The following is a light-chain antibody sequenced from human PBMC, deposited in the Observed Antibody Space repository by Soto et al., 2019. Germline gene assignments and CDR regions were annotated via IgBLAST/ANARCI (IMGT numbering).Light chain of an antibody. Sequence: QSVLSQPPSVSGAPGQRATISCSGSSSDIGAGFDVHWYQHLPGTAPKLLIYGNTNRPSGVPGRFSGSKSGTSASLAISGLQAEDEADYYCQSYENSRTGFYVFGTGTKVTVL. CDR3: QSYENSRTGFYV. J-gene: IGLJ1*01. V-gene: IGLV1-40*01. CDR1: SSDIGAGFD. CDR2: GNT.